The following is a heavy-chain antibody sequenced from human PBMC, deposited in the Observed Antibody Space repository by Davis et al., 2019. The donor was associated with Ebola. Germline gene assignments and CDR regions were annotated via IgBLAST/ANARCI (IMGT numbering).Heavy chain of an antibody. CDR2: IYSGGST. CDR1: GFTVSSNY. V-gene: IGHV3-53*01. Sequence: GESLKISCAASGFTVSSNYMSWVRQAPGKGLEWVSDIYSGGSTYYADSVKGRFTISRDNSKNTLYLQMNSLRAEDTAVYYCAVSAFEYHIDYWGQGTLVTVSS. D-gene: IGHD2-2*01. J-gene: IGHJ4*02. CDR3: AVSAFEYHIDY.